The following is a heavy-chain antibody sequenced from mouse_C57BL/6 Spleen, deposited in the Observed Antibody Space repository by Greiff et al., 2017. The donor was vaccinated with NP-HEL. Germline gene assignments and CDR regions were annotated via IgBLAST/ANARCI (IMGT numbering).Heavy chain of an antibody. Sequence: VMLVESGPGLVAPSQSLSITCTVSGFSLTSYAISWVRQPPGKGLEWLGVIWTGGGTNYNSALKSRLSISKDNSKSQVFLKMNSLQTDDTARYYCARNPRDGYYGYFDVWGTGTTVTVSS. CDR1: GFSLTSYA. CDR2: IWTGGGT. J-gene: IGHJ1*03. D-gene: IGHD2-3*01. V-gene: IGHV2-9-1*01. CDR3: ARNPRDGYYGYFDV.